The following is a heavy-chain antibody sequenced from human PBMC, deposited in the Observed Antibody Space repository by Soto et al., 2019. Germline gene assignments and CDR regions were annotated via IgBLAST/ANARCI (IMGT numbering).Heavy chain of an antibody. J-gene: IGHJ4*02. CDR3: ATAIRVQLLCSFDY. Sequence: EVQLLESGGGLAQPGGSLRLSCAASGLTFSSYAMTWVRQAPGKGLEWVSAISGSGGSTYYADSVKGRFTISRDNSKNTLYLQMNSLRAEDTAVYYCATAIRVQLLCSFDYWGQGALVTVSS. V-gene: IGHV3-23*01. D-gene: IGHD2-2*01. CDR1: GLTFSSYA. CDR2: ISGSGGST.